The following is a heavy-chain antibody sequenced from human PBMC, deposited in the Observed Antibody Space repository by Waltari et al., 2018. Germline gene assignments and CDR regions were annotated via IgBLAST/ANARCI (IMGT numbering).Heavy chain of an antibody. CDR1: GGSISSSSYY. D-gene: IGHD6-13*01. CDR3: ACSRDSSSWSPAYYFDY. CDR2: IYYSGST. J-gene: IGHJ4*02. V-gene: IGHV4-39*01. Sequence: QLQLQESGPGLVKPSETQSLTCTVSGGSISSSSYYWGWIRQPPGKGLEWIGSIYYSGSTYYNPSLKRRVTISVDTSKNQFSLKLSSVTAADTAVYYCACSRDSSSWSPAYYFDYWGQGTLVTVSS.